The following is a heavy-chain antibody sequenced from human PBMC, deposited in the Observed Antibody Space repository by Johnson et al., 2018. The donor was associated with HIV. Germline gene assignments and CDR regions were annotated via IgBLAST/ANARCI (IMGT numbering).Heavy chain of an antibody. Sequence: VQLVESGGGLVQPGGSLRLSCAASRFTFSSYWMHWVRQAPGKGLVWVSVIYSGGSTYYADSVKGRFTISRDNSKNTLYLQMNSLRAEDTAVDYCARLYYYDSSGYYYLSSAASDIWGQGTMVTVSS. V-gene: IGHV3-66*04. J-gene: IGHJ3*02. CDR1: RFTFSSYW. D-gene: IGHD3-22*01. CDR3: ARLYYYDSSGYYYLSSAASDI. CDR2: IYSGGST.